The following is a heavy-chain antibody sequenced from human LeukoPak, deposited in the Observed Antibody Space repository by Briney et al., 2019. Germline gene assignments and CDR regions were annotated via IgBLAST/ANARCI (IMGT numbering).Heavy chain of an antibody. V-gene: IGHV4-34*01. CDR2: INHSGST. CDR1: GGSFSGYY. D-gene: IGHD3-22*01. CDR3: ARGQRLSHYYDSSGYEY. J-gene: IGHJ4*02. Sequence: SETLSLTCAVYGGSFSGYYWSWIRQPPGKGLEWFGEINHSGSTNYNPSLKSRVTISVDTSKNQFSLKLSSVTAADTAVYYCARGQRLSHYYDSSGYEYWGQGTLVTVSS.